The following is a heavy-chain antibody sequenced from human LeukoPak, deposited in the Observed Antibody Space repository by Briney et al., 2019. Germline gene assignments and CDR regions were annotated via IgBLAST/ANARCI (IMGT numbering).Heavy chain of an antibody. CDR2: INPNSGGT. CDR3: ARDTGYSSGWSPPDY. Sequence: ASVKVSCKASGYTFTGYYMHWVRQAPGQGVEWMGWINPNSGGTNYAQKFQGRVTMTRDTSISTAYMELSRLRSDDTAVYYCARDTGYSSGWSPPDYWGQGTLVTVSS. V-gene: IGHV1-2*02. D-gene: IGHD6-19*01. CDR1: GYTFTGYY. J-gene: IGHJ4*02.